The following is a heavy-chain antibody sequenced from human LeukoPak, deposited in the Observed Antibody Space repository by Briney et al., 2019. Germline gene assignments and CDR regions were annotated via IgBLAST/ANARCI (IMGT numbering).Heavy chain of an antibody. V-gene: IGHV4-59*02. J-gene: IGHJ3*02. Sequence: SETLSLTCTVSGGSVSNYYWNWIRQPPGKGLEWIGYMYYSGTTNYNPSLRSRVTMSGDTSKNQFSLKLRSVTAADTAVYYCARATYCGGECYSTDSPLRAFNIWGQGTMVTVSS. CDR2: MYYSGTT. CDR1: GGSVSNYY. CDR3: ARATYCGGECYSTDSPLRAFNI. D-gene: IGHD2-21*01.